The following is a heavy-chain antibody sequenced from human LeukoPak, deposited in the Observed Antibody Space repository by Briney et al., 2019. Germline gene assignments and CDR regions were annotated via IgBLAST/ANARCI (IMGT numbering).Heavy chain of an antibody. CDR1: GFSLSTSGVG. V-gene: IGHV2-5*02. D-gene: IGHD4-17*01. Sequence: SGPTLVNPTQTLTLTCTFSGFSLSTSGVGVGWIRQPPGKALEWLALIYWDDDKRYSPSLKSRLTITKDTSKNQVVLTMTNMDPVDTATYYCALTKDYGDYEGFDYWGQGTLVTVSS. J-gene: IGHJ4*02. CDR3: ALTKDYGDYEGFDY. CDR2: IYWDDDK.